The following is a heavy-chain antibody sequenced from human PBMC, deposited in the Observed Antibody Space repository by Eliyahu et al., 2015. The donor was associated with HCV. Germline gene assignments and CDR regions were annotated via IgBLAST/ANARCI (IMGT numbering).Heavy chain of an antibody. J-gene: IGHJ6*02. CDR2: ITSSGRTI. CDR3: ARGGGAPYYYGMYV. CDR1: GFTFSRYE. D-gene: IGHD1-26*01. Sequence: EEQIMESGGGLVRPGGSLRXSXAVSGFTFSRYEMNWVRQAPGKGLEWISYITSSGRTIDYADSVMGRFTISRDNARNSLYLQMNNLRVEDTAIYYCARGGGAPYYYGMYVWGQGTTVSVSS. V-gene: IGHV3-48*03.